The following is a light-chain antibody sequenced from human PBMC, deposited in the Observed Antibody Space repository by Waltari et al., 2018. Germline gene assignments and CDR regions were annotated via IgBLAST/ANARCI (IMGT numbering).Light chain of an antibody. CDR2: AAS. J-gene: IGKJ1*01. Sequence: DFPMTPSPSSLSASVGDQVPITCRASQYISTYLNWYQQKPGKGPKLLIYAASTLQSGVPSRFSGSGSGTEFTFTISSLQLEDFATYYCQQSYDAPRTFGQGTKVEVK. CDR1: QYISTY. CDR3: QQSYDAPRT. V-gene: IGKV1-39*01.